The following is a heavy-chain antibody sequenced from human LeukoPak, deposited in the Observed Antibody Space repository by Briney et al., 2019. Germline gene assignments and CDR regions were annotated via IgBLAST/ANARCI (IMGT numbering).Heavy chain of an antibody. CDR2: IRSKAYGGTT. J-gene: IGHJ6*02. D-gene: IGHD2-2*01. CDR1: GFTFGDYA. CDR3: TRPLGYCSSTSCPSTYYYYGMDV. Sequence: GGSLRLSCTASGFTFGDYAMSWVRQAPGKGLEWVGFIRSKAYGGTTEYAASVKGRFTISRDDSKSIAYPQMNSLKTEDTAVYYCTRPLGYCSSTSCPSTYYYYGMDVWGQGTTVTVSS. V-gene: IGHV3-49*04.